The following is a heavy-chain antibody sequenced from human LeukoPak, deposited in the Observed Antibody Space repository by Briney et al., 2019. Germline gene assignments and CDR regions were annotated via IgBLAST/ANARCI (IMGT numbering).Heavy chain of an antibody. D-gene: IGHD1-1*01. CDR3: ARVPGGALNWFDP. CDR1: GGSISSSNW. J-gene: IGHJ5*02. V-gene: IGHV4-4*02. Sequence: SETLSLTCAVSGGSISSSNWWSWVRQPPGKGLEWIGEIYHSGSTNYNPSLKSRVTISVDTSKNQFSLKLSSVTAADMAVYYCARVPGGALNWFDPWGQGTLVTVSS. CDR2: IYHSGST.